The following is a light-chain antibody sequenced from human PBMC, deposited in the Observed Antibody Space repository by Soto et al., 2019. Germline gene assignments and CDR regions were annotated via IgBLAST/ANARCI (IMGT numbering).Light chain of an antibody. Sequence: QLTQSRSSLSASVGDRVTITCQASQGISSYLAWYQLKPGKAPKLLIYPASSLQTGVPPRFSGSGSGTDSTLTISSLQPEDFEIYYCQQANRVPLSFGQGTRLEI. V-gene: IGKV1-12*01. CDR2: PAS. CDR1: QGISSY. J-gene: IGKJ5*01. CDR3: QQANRVPLS.